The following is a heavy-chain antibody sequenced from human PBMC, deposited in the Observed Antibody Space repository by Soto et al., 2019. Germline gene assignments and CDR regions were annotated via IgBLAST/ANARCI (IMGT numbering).Heavy chain of an antibody. Sequence: QITLKESGPTLVKPTQTLTLTCTFSGFSLSTSAEGVAWIRQPPGKALEWLALIYWDDDERYSSFLKSRLTIAKDTPKNQVVLTMNNMDPVDTATYFCAHKGGRGAAMDVWGQGTTVTVSS. CDR3: AHKGGRGAAMDV. CDR2: IYWDDDE. D-gene: IGHD2-15*01. CDR1: GFSLSTSAEG. V-gene: IGHV2-5*02. J-gene: IGHJ6*02.